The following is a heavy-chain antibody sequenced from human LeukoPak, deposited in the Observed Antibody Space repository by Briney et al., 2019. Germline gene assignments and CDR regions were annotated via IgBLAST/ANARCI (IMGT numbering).Heavy chain of an antibody. CDR2: IYYSGST. CDR1: GGSISSGGYY. J-gene: IGHJ5*02. V-gene: IGHV4-31*03. D-gene: IGHD4-17*01. Sequence: SETLPLTCTVSGGSISSGGYYWSWIRQHPGKGLEWIGYIYYSGSTYYNPSLKSRVTISVDTSKNQFSLKLSSVTAADTAVYYCAKAPHDYGDYNWFDPWGQGTLVTVSS. CDR3: AKAPHDYGDYNWFDP.